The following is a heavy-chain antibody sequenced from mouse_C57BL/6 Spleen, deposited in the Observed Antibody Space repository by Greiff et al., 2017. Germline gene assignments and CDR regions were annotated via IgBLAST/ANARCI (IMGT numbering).Heavy chain of an antibody. CDR1: GYTFTSYW. D-gene: IGHD2-3*01. Sequence: QVQLQQPGAELVMPGASVKLSCKASGYTFTSYWMHWVKQRPGQGLEWIGEIDPSDSYTNYNQKFKGKSTLTVDKSSSTAYMQLSSLTSEDSAVYNCARDGYYGAWFAYWGQGTLVTVSA. CDR3: ARDGYYGAWFAY. V-gene: IGHV1-69*01. J-gene: IGHJ3*01. CDR2: IDPSDSYT.